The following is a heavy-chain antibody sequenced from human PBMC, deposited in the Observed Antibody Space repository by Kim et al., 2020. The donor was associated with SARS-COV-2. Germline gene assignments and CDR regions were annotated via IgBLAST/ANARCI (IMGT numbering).Heavy chain of an antibody. D-gene: IGHD3-10*01. J-gene: IGHJ4*02. Sequence: GGSLRLSCADSGLSFSSYAMHWVRQAPGKGLEWVAVISYEGSRKFYADSVKGRFTISRDNSKDTLFLQMNSLRRDDTAVYYCARDRLAGVGNPPRIDYWGQGTLVTVSS. CDR1: GLSFSSYA. V-gene: IGHV3-30*03. CDR2: ISYEGSRK. CDR3: ARDRLAGVGNPPRIDY.